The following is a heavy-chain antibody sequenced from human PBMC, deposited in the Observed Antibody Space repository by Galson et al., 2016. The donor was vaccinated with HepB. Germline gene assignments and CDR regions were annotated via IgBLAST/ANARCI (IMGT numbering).Heavy chain of an antibody. J-gene: IGHJ5*02. D-gene: IGHD2-15*01. CDR3: ARIGYGVSGGNGFDP. CDR1: GITIIGYN. Sequence: SLRLSCAASGITIIGYNMNWVRQAPGKGLEWVAHIAHSGGTAYNTDPVRGRFTISRDDSKNSVYLQMSSLEREDTAVYYCARIGYGVSGGNGFDPWGQGTLVTVSS. V-gene: IGHV3-30*04. CDR2: IAHSGGTA.